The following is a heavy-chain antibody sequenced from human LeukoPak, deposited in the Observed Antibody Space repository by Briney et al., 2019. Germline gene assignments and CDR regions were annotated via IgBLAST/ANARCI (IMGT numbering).Heavy chain of an antibody. J-gene: IGHJ4*02. CDR3: AKDLSYNWNYFDL. V-gene: IGHV3-23*01. CDR2: INNGGGST. D-gene: IGHD1-20*01. CDR1: GFTFDNHA. Sequence: PWGSLRLSCAASGFTFDNHALHWVRQAPRKGLEWVSGINNGGGSTYYADSVKGRFTISRDNSKNTLYLQMSNLRADDTAVYYCAKDLSYNWNYFDLWGQGTLVTVSS.